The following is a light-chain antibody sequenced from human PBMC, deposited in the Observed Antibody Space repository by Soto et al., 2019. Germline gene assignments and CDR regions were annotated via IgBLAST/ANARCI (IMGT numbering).Light chain of an antibody. J-gene: IGLJ3*02. CDR2: RNN. Sequence: QAVVTQPPSASGTPGQRVTISCSGSSSNIGSNYVYWYQQLPGTAPKLLIYRNNQRPSGVPDRFSGSKSGTSASLAISGLRSVDEADYYCAAWDDSLSGRVFGGGTKVTVL. CDR1: SSNIGSNY. V-gene: IGLV1-47*01. CDR3: AAWDDSLSGRV.